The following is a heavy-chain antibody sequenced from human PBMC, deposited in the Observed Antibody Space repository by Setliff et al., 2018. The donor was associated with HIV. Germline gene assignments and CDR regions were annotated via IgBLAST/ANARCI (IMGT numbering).Heavy chain of an antibody. CDR1: GFTFSSYV. D-gene: IGHD2-2*01. CDR2: ISSNGGST. Sequence: SLKISCSASGFTFSSYVMHWVRQAPGKGLEYVSAISSNGGSTYYADSVKGRFTISRDSSKNTLYLQMSSLRVEDTAVYYCVKAVIVVIPAAIFDYWGQGTLVTVSS. J-gene: IGHJ4*02. CDR3: VKAVIVVIPAAIFDY. V-gene: IGHV3-64D*09.